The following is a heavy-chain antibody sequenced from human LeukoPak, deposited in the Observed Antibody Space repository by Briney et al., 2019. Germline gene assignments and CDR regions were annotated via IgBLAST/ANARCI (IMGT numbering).Heavy chain of an antibody. CDR1: GGSITSSSDF. CDR3: VRRGYSYGLGYFDY. D-gene: IGHD5-18*01. CDR2: IHYSGST. V-gene: IGHV4-39*01. J-gene: IGHJ4*02. Sequence: PSETLSLTCTVSGGSITSSSDFLGWIRQPPGKGLEWIGGIHYSGSTYYNPSLRSRVTISVDTSKNQFSLKLSSVTAADTAVYYCVRRGYSYGLGYFDYWGQGTLVTVSS.